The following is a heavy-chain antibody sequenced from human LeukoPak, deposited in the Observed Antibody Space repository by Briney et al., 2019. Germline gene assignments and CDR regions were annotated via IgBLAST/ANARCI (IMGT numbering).Heavy chain of an antibody. J-gene: IGHJ4*02. CDR2: IQREGSEE. CDR1: GFTFSSYW. Sequence: PGGSLRLSCAASGFTFSSYWMSWVRQAPGRGLEWVASIQREGSEEHYVDSVKGRFTISRDNGKNSLYLQMNSLRAEDTAVYYCARRQPLGCSGTSCYAGPVDYWGQGTLVTVSS. CDR3: ARRQPLGCSGTSCYAGPVDY. D-gene: IGHD2-2*01. V-gene: IGHV3-7*01.